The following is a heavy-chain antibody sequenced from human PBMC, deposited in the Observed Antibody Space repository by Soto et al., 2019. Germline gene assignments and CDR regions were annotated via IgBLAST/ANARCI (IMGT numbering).Heavy chain of an antibody. V-gene: IGHV4-31*03. CDR2: IYYSGST. D-gene: IGHD2-2*01. Sequence: SETLSLTCTVSGGSISSGGYYWSWIRQHPGKGLEWIGYIYYSGSTYYNPSLKSRVTISVDTSKNQFSLKLSSVTAADTAVYYCAREIVVVPAAFDPRGQGTLVTVSS. CDR3: AREIVVVPAAFDP. J-gene: IGHJ5*02. CDR1: GGSISSGGYY.